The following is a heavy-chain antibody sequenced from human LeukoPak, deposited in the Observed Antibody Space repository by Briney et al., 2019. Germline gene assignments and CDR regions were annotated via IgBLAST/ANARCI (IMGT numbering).Heavy chain of an antibody. CDR3: YDTSGH. Sequence: GGSLRLSCTASGFTFGSWIIWVRQAPRKGLEWVASIKQDGSEKYYFDSVKGRFTMSRDSAKNSLYLQMSSLRAEDTAVYYCYDTSGHWGQGTLVTVSS. D-gene: IGHD3-22*01. CDR2: IKQDGSEK. J-gene: IGHJ4*02. CDR1: GFTFGSW. V-gene: IGHV3-7*01.